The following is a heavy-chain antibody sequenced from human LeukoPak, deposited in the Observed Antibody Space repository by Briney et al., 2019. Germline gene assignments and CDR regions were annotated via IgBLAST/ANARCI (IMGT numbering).Heavy chain of an antibody. V-gene: IGHV4-34*01. D-gene: IGHD2-2*01. CDR1: GGSFSGYY. Sequence: KPSETLSLACAVYGGSFSGYYWSWIRQPPGKGLEWIGEINHSGSTNYNPSLKSRVTISVDTSKNQFSLKLSSVTAVDTAVYYCPRADLYQGFDYWGQGTLVTVSS. CDR3: PRADLYQGFDY. J-gene: IGHJ4*02. CDR2: INHSGST.